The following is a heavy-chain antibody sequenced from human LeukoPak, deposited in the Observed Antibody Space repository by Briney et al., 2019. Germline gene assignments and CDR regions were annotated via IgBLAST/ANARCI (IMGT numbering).Heavy chain of an antibody. V-gene: IGHV4-59*01. D-gene: IGHD5-24*01. CDR2: IYYSGST. Sequence: PSETLSLTCTVSGGSISSYYWSWIRQPPGKGREWIGYIYYSGSTNYNPSLKSRVTTSVDTSKNQFSLKLSSVTAADTAVYYCARAAREMATTPDFDYWGQGTLVTVSS. CDR1: GGSISSYY. J-gene: IGHJ4*02. CDR3: ARAAREMATTPDFDY.